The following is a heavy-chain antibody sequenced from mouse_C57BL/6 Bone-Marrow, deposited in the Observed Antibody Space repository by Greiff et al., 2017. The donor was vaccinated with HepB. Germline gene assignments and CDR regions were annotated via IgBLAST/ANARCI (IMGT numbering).Heavy chain of an antibody. D-gene: IGHD2-5*01. CDR2: IYPGDGDT. V-gene: IGHV1-82*01. CDR3: ARGKSNPLAY. J-gene: IGHJ3*01. Sequence: QVQLQQSGPELVKPGASVKISCKASGYAFSSSWMNWVKQRPGKGLEWIGRIYPGDGDTNYNGKFKGKATLTADKSSSTAYMQLSSLTSEDSAVYYCARGKSNPLAYWGQGTLVTVSA. CDR1: GYAFSSSW.